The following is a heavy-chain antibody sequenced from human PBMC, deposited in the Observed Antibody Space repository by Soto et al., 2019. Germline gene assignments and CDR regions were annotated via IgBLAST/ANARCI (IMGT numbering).Heavy chain of an antibody. V-gene: IGHV3-23*01. Sequence: GGSLRLSCAASGFTFTTYAMNWVRQAPGKGLEWVSGISGSGAGTYYADSVKGRFTISRDNSKNTLYLQMNSLRAGDTAVYYCAKGVRGDGTIYNWFAAWGQGTLVTVS. CDR1: GFTFTTYA. D-gene: IGHD3-10*01. J-gene: IGHJ5*02. CDR3: AKGVRGDGTIYNWFAA. CDR2: ISGSGAGT.